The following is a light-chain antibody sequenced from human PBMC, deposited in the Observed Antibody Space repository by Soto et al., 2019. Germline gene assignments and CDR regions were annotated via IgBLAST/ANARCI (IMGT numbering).Light chain of an antibody. V-gene: IGKV3-11*01. CDR2: DTS. CDR3: HQRSNWSIT. Sequence: EIVLTQSPATLSLSPGERATLSCRASQSVGSYLAWYQQKPGQAPRLFIYDTSNRATGIPARFSGSGSGTDFTLTISSLEPEDFAVYYCHQRSNWSITFGQGTRLDIK. J-gene: IGKJ5*01. CDR1: QSVGSY.